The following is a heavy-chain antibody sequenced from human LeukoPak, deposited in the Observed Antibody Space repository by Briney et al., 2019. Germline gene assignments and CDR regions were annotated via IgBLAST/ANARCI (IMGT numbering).Heavy chain of an antibody. CDR1: GFTVSSHY. D-gene: IGHD3-9*01. CDR3: SRVLNRGLRYFDWYGMDV. V-gene: IGHV3-66*01. Sequence: GGSPRLSCAASGFTVSSHYMSWVRQAPGKRLECVSVIYSGGSTYYAHSVKGRFTISRDNSKNTLYLQMNSLRAEDTAVYYCSRVLNRGLRYFDWYGMDVWGQGTTVTVSS. CDR2: IYSGGST. J-gene: IGHJ6*02.